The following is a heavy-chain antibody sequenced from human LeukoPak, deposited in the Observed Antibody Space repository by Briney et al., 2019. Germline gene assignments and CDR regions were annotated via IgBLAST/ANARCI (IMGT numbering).Heavy chain of an antibody. J-gene: IGHJ4*02. D-gene: IGHD4-11*01. Sequence: LSGGSLRLSCATSGFTLSSYWMHWVRQGPGKGLVWVSVIYTDASSTTYADSEKGRFTISRDNARNTLYLQMNSLRAEDTALYYCARGLQGIDYWGQGTVVTVSS. CDR3: ARGLQGIDY. V-gene: IGHV3-74*01. CDR2: IYTDASST. CDR1: GFTLSSYW.